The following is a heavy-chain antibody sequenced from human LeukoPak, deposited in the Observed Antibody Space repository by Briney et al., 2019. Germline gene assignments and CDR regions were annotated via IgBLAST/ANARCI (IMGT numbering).Heavy chain of an antibody. D-gene: IGHD2-2*01. CDR2: IDYSGST. J-gene: IGHJ4*02. Sequence: SETLSLTCTVSGGSISNYYWTWIRQPPGKRPEWIGYIDYSGSTNYNPSLKSRVTISLDTSKNQFSPTLNSMTAEDTAVYYCSRGQYRHDYWGQGTLVTVSS. CDR1: GGSISNYY. V-gene: IGHV4-59*01. CDR3: SRGQYRHDY.